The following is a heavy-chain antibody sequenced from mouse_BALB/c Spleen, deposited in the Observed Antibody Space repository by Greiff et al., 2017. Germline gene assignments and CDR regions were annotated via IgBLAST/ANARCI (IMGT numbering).Heavy chain of an antibody. CDR1: GFTFSSYG. D-gene: IGHD2-4*01. CDR3: ARRDYDYDEIYAMDY. Sequence: EVQRVESGGDLVKPGGSLKLSCAASGFTFSSYGMSWVRQTPDKRLEWVATISSGGSYTYYPDSVKGRFTISRDNAKNTLYLQMRSLKSEDTAMYDCARRDYDYDEIYAMDYWGQGTSVTVSS. CDR2: ISSGGSYT. V-gene: IGHV5-6*01. J-gene: IGHJ4*01.